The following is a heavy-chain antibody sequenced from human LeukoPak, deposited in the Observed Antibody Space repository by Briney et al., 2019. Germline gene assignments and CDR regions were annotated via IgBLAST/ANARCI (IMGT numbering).Heavy chain of an antibody. V-gene: IGHV5-51*01. CDR2: IHPGNSDT. Sequence: GESLKISCKDSGYSFANYWIGWVRQMPGKGLEWMGIIHPGNSDTKYSPSFQGQVTISADRSISTAYLQWGNLKASDTAVYYCARHNNWGFDYWGQGALVTVSS. CDR1: GYSFANYW. J-gene: IGHJ4*02. CDR3: ARHNNWGFDY. D-gene: IGHD7-27*01.